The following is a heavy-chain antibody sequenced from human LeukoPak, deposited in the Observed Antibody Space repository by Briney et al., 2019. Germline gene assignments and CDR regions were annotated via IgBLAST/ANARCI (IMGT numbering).Heavy chain of an antibody. V-gene: IGHV1-2*02. J-gene: IGHJ4*02. CDR2: INPNSGGT. Sequence: ASVKVSCKASGDTFTGYYMHWVRQAPGQGLEWMGWINPNSGGTEYAQKFQGRVTMTRDTSISTAYMELSRLRSDDTAVYYCARETIYYYDSSGYINTDLFDYWGQGTLVTVSS. D-gene: IGHD3-22*01. CDR3: ARETIYYYDSSGYINTDLFDY. CDR1: GDTFTGYY.